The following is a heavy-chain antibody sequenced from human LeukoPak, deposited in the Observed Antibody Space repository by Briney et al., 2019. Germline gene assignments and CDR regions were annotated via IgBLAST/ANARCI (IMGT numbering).Heavy chain of an antibody. Sequence: EPSETLSLTCTVSGGSISSGSYYWSWIRQPAGKGLEWIGRIYTSGSTNYNPSLKSRVTISVDTSKNQFSLKLSSVTAADTAVYYCAREVSSGWTYFDYWGQGSLVTVSS. CDR1: GGSISSGSYY. V-gene: IGHV4-61*02. D-gene: IGHD6-19*01. CDR3: AREVSSGWTYFDY. J-gene: IGHJ4*02. CDR2: IYTSGST.